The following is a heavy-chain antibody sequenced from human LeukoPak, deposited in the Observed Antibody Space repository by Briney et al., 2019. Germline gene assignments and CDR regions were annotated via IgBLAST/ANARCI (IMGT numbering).Heavy chain of an antibody. Sequence: GGSLRLSCAASGFTVSSNYMSWVRQAPGKGLEWVSVIYSGGSTYYADSVKGRFTVSRDNSKNTLYLQMNNLRAEDTAVYYCARVGLWFGELHENWGQGTLVTVSS. CDR3: ARVGLWFGELHEN. CDR2: IYSGGST. J-gene: IGHJ4*02. V-gene: IGHV3-66*01. CDR1: GFTVSSNY. D-gene: IGHD3-10*01.